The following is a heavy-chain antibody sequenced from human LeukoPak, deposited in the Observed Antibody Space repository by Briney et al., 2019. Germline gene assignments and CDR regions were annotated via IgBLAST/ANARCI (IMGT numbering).Heavy chain of an antibody. CDR2: IFHNGNA. CDR1: GGSISTSNYY. CDR3: ARDGPTCSSTSCENNWFDP. D-gene: IGHD2-2*01. V-gene: IGHV4-39*07. J-gene: IGHJ5*02. Sequence: SETLSLTCSVSGGSISTSNYYWVWIRQSPEKGLEWIGSIFHNGNAFYSPSLQSRVTMSLDTSKSQFYLRLTSVTAADTAVYYCARDGPTCSSTSCENNWFDPWGQGTLVTVSS.